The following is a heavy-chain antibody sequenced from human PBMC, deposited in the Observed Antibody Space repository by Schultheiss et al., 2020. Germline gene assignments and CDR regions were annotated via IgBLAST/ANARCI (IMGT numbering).Heavy chain of an antibody. CDR2: IYWDDDK. D-gene: IGHD5-12*01. Sequence: SGPTLVKPTQTLTLTCTFSGFSLSTSGGGVGWIRQPPGKALEWLALIYWDDDKRYSPSLKSRLTITKDTSKNQVVLTMTNMDPVDTATYYCAHRGWLRASFDYWGQGTLVTVSS. V-gene: IGHV2-5*02. J-gene: IGHJ4*02. CDR1: GFSLSTSGGG. CDR3: AHRGWLRASFDY.